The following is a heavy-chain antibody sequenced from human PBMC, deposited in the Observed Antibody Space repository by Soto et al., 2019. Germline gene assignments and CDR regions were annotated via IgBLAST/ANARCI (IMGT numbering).Heavy chain of an antibody. CDR1: GDGVSSNSAA. CDR2: AYYRSQWYY. CDR3: TKQKGDSRTYNGMDV. J-gene: IGHJ6*02. Sequence: SQTLSLTCAISGDGVSSNSAAWNWIRQSPSRGLEWLGRAYYRSQWYYDSAVSVRSRITVIPDTSENQFSLQLNSVTPEDTAVYYCTKQKGDSRTYNGMDVWGQGTTVTVSS. D-gene: IGHD2-21*02. V-gene: IGHV6-1*01.